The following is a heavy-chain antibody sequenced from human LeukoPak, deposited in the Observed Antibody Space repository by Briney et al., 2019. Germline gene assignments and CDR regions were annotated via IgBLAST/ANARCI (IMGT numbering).Heavy chain of an antibody. CDR2: ISWNSGSI. D-gene: IGHD4-17*01. V-gene: IGHV3-9*01. CDR3: AKDRGTRDHYGDEIDAFDI. Sequence: GRSLRLSCAASRFTFDDYAMHWVRQAPGKGLEWVSGISWNSGSIGYADSVEGRFTISRDKAKNSLYLQMNSLRAEDTPLYYCAKDRGTRDHYGDEIDAFDIWGQGTMVSVSS. CDR1: RFTFDDYA. J-gene: IGHJ3*02.